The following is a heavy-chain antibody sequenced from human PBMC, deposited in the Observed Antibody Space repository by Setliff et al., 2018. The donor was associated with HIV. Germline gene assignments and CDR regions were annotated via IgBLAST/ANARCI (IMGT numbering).Heavy chain of an antibody. D-gene: IGHD3-22*01. J-gene: IGHJ4*02. CDR3: ARVRLYSSALDY. V-gene: IGHV3-66*02. Sequence: GGSLRLSCAASGFTVSTYYMSWVRQAPGKGLEWISTIYSGGDTYHADSVKGRVTLSRDNSKNTLYLQMNSLRPEDTAVYYCARVRLYSSALDYWGQGTLVTVSS. CDR1: GFTVSTYY. CDR2: IYSGGDT.